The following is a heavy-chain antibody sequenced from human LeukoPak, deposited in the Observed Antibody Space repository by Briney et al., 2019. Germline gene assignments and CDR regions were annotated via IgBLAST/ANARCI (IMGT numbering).Heavy chain of an antibody. CDR1: GGTFSSYA. CDR2: IIPIFGTA. J-gene: IGHJ5*02. Sequence: ASVKVSCKASGGTFSSYAISWVRQAPGQGLEWMGGIIPIFGTANYAQKFQGRVTITADKSTSTAYMEPSSLRSEDTAVYYCARVLWFGDKYNWFDPWGQGTLVTVSS. V-gene: IGHV1-69*06. CDR3: ARVLWFGDKYNWFDP. D-gene: IGHD3-10*01.